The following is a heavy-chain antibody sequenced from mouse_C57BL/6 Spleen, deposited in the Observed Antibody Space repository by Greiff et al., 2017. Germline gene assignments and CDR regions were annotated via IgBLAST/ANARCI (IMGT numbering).Heavy chain of an antibody. V-gene: IGHV14-4*01. Sequence: EVQLQQSGAELVRPGASVKLSCTASGFNIKDDYMHWVKQRPEQGLEWIGWIDPENGDTEYASKFQGKATITAETSSNTAYLQLSSLTSEDTAVYYCTIYYGGAMDYWGQGTSVTVSS. CDR2: IDPENGDT. CDR1: GFNIKDDY. CDR3: TIYYGGAMDY. D-gene: IGHD1-2*01. J-gene: IGHJ4*01.